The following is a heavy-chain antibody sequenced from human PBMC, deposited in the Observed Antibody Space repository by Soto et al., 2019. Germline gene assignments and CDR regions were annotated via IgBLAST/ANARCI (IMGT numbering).Heavy chain of an antibody. CDR2: ISWNSGSI. CDR3: AKGVFQAVAGTVDY. Sequence: EVQLVESGGGLVQPGRSLRLSCAASGFTFDDYGMHWVRQAPGKGLEWVSGISWNSGSIGYADSVKGRFTISRDNAKNSLYLQMNSLRAEDTALYYCAKGVFQAVAGTVDYWGQGTLVTVSS. D-gene: IGHD6-19*01. J-gene: IGHJ4*02. V-gene: IGHV3-9*01. CDR1: GFTFDDYG.